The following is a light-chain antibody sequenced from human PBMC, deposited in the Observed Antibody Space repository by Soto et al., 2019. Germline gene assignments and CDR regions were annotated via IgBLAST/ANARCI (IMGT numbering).Light chain of an antibody. CDR2: SAS. CDR3: QQYHNWPPQYT. V-gene: IGKV3-15*01. J-gene: IGKJ2*01. Sequence: EIVMTQSPATLSVSPGERATLSCRASQTVSSNLAWYQQKPGQAPRLLIHSASTRASGVPTRFSGSGSGTDFTLTISSLQSEDFAVYYCQQYHNWPPQYTFGQGTKLQI. CDR1: QTVSSN.